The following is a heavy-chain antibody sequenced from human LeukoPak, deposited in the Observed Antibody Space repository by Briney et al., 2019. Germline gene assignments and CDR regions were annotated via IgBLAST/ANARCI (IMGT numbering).Heavy chain of an antibody. CDR1: GGSISSGGYY. CDR2: IYHSGST. V-gene: IGHV4-30-2*01. D-gene: IGHD3-10*01. J-gene: IGHJ4*02. Sequence: SETLSLTCTVSGGSISSGGYYWSWIRQPPGKGLEWIGYIYHSGSTYYNPSLKSRVTISVDRSKNQFSLKLSSVTAADTAVYYRARDWMEGFWEFGPPRNWGQGTLVTVSS. CDR3: ARDWMEGFWEFGPPRN.